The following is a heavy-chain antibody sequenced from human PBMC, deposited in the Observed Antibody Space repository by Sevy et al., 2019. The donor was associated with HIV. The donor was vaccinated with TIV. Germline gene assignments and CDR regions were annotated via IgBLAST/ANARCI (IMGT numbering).Heavy chain of an antibody. CDR3: AREGTIFGVVTYGMDV. J-gene: IGHJ6*02. V-gene: IGHV3-21*01. CDR2: ISGLSNYI. D-gene: IGHD3-3*01. CDR1: GFTFSDYY. Sequence: GGSLRLSCAASGFTFSDYYMNWVRQAPGKGLEWVSSISGLSNYIYYADSVKGRFTISRDNAKNSLYLQMNSLRAEDTAVYYCAREGTIFGVVTYGMDVWGQGTTVTVSS.